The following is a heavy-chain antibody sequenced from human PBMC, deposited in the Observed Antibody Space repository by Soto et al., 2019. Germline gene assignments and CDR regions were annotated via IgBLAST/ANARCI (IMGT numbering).Heavy chain of an antibody. CDR1: GYTFPSYG. D-gene: IGHD2-15*01. CDR3: ARGYCSGGSCSPDFDY. CDR2: ISAHNGNT. Sequence: QVPLVQSGAEVKKPGASVKVSCKASGYTFPSYGISWVRQAPGQGLEWMGWISAHNGNTNSAQKLQGRVAMTTDTATSTAYMELRSLRSDDTAVYYCARGYCSGGSCSPDFDYWGQGTLVTVSS. J-gene: IGHJ4*02. V-gene: IGHV1-18*01.